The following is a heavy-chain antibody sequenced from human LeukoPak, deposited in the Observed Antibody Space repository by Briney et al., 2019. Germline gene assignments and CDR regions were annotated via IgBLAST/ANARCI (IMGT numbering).Heavy chain of an antibody. V-gene: IGHV4-34*01. CDR2: IKHSGST. Sequence: PSETLSLTCAVYGGSFSGYYWSWIRQPPGKGLEWIGEIKHSGSTNYNPSLKSRVTISVDTSKNQFSLKLSSVTAADTAVYYCARASYYDSSGYSLFGYWGQGTLVTASS. D-gene: IGHD3-22*01. J-gene: IGHJ4*02. CDR3: ARASYYDSSGYSLFGY. CDR1: GGSFSGYY.